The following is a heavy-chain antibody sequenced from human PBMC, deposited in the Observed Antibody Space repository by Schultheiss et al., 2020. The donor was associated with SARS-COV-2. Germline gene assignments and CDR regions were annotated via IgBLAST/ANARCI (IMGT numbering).Heavy chain of an antibody. D-gene: IGHD3-22*01. J-gene: IGHJ3*02. V-gene: IGHV1-69*04. CDR1: GGTFSSYT. Sequence: SVKVSCKASGGTFSSYTISWVRQAPGQGLEWMGRIIPILGIANYAQKFQGRVTITADKSTSTAYMELSSLRSEDTAVYYCAREHDSSGYYLPGAFDIWGQGTMVTVSS. CDR2: IIPILGIA. CDR3: AREHDSSGYYLPGAFDI.